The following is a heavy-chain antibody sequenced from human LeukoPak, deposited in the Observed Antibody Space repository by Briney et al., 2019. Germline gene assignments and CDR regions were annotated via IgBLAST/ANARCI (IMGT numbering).Heavy chain of an antibody. J-gene: IGHJ4*02. CDR1: EFTVSSNY. D-gene: IGHD6-6*01. V-gene: IGHV3-53*04. Sequence: GGSLRLSCAASEFTVSSNYMSWVRQAPGKGLEWVSVIYSAGSTYFADSVKGRFTISRHNSKNTLYLQMNSLRAEDTAVYYCAMSSSAYYFDYWGQGTLVTVSS. CDR2: IYSAGST. CDR3: AMSSSAYYFDY.